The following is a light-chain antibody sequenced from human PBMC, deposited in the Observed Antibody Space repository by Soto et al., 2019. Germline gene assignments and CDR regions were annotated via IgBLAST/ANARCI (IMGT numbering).Light chain of an antibody. V-gene: IGKV3-11*01. CDR2: DAS. CDR1: ESVSIY. CDR3: QQRSNWPPIT. J-gene: IGKJ4*01. Sequence: EIVLTQSPATLSLSPGERATLSCRASESVSIYLAWYQQKPGQAPMLLIYDASNRATGIPARFSGSGSGTDFTLTISSLEPEDVAVYYCQQRSNWPPITFGGGTKVEIK.